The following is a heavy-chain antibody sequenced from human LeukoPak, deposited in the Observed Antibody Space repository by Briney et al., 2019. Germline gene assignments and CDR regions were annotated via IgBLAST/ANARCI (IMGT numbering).Heavy chain of an antibody. D-gene: IGHD3-10*01. V-gene: IGHV1-46*01. CDR1: GYTFSNYY. CDR2: INPTGGST. Sequence: ASVKVSCKASGYTFSNYYTHWVRQAPGQGLEWMGMINPTGGSTTYTQRFLGRVTMTRDMSTSTVYMELSSLRSEDTAVYYCARKGQERGGWFGELYPTEDYMDVWGKGPTVTIS. J-gene: IGHJ6*03. CDR3: ARKGQERGGWFGELYPTEDYMDV.